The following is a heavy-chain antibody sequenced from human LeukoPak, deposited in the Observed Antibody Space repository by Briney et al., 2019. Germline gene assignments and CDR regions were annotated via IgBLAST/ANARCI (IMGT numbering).Heavy chain of an antibody. CDR3: AREGYGDYHFDY. D-gene: IGHD4-17*01. J-gene: IGHJ4*02. CDR2: ISGTSSYI. Sequence: GGSLRLSCAAPGFTFSSYSMNWVRQAPGKGLEWVSSISGTSSYIYYADSLKGRFTISRDNAKNSLYLQMNSLRAADTAVYYCAREGYGDYHFDYWGQGSLVTVSS. V-gene: IGHV3-21*01. CDR1: GFTFSSYS.